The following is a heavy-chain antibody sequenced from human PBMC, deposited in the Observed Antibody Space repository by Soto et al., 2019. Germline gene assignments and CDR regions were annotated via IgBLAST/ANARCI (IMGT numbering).Heavy chain of an antibody. Sequence: QVQLVQSGAEVKKPGSSAKVSCKASGGTFSSYAISWVRQAPGQGLEWMGGIIPIFGTANYAQKFQGRVTITADESTSTAYMELSSLRSEDTAVYYCARRRESAGAPVGAFDIWGQGTMVTVSS. CDR1: GGTFSSYA. V-gene: IGHV1-69*01. CDR2: IIPIFGTA. CDR3: ARRRESAGAPVGAFDI. J-gene: IGHJ3*02. D-gene: IGHD1-26*01.